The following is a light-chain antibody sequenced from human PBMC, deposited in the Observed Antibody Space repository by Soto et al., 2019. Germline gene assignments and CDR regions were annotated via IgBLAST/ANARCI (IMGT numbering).Light chain of an antibody. J-gene: IGKJ1*01. CDR3: LQYGSSPET. CDR1: QTVSSSF. V-gene: IGKV3-20*01. CDR2: GAS. Sequence: EMVLTQSPDTLSLSQGERATLSCRASQTVSSSFLAWYQQRPGQAPRLLVYGASSRATGIPDRFSGSGSGTDFTLTISRLEPEDLAVYYCLQYGSSPETFGQGTKVDIK.